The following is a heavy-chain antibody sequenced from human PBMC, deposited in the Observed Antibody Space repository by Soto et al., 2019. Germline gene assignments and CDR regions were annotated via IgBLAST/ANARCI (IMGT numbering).Heavy chain of an antibody. D-gene: IGHD3-10*02. J-gene: IGHJ3*02. CDR3: AGARLCAEYAFDI. Sequence: YSMTRIGPRPGKGLEWIGYIYYSGSTYYRPSLKSRLSISLDTSKNQFSLRLSSVTAADTAMYYCAGARLCAEYAFDIWGQGTMVTVSS. CDR2: IYYSGST. CDR1: YS. V-gene: IGHV4-31*02.